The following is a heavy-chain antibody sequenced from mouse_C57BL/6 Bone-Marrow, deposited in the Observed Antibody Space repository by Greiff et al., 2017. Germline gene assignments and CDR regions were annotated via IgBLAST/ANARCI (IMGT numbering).Heavy chain of an antibody. CDR3: ARRSYAMDY. CDR1: GFTFSSYG. Sequence: EVMLVESGGDLVKPGGSLKLSCAASGFTFSSYGMSWVRQTPDKRLEWVATISSGGSYTYYPDSVQGRFTISRDNAKNTLYLQMSSLKSEDTAMYYCARRSYAMDYWGQGTSVTVSS. J-gene: IGHJ4*01. V-gene: IGHV5-6*02. CDR2: ISSGGSYT.